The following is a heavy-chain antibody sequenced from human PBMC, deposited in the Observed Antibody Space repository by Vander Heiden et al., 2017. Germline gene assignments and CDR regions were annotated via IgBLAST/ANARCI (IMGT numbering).Heavy chain of an antibody. J-gene: IGHJ4*02. D-gene: IGHD6-13*01. CDR2: ISGSGGST. CDR3: AKDQYSSSWYVVLFDY. Sequence: EVQLLESGGGLVQPGGSLRLSCAASGFTFSSYAMSWVRQAPGKGLEWVSAISGSGGSTYYADSVKGRFTISRDNSKNTLYLQMNSLRAEDTAVYYCAKDQYSSSWYVVLFDYWGQGTLVTVSS. CDR1: GFTFSSYA. V-gene: IGHV3-23*01.